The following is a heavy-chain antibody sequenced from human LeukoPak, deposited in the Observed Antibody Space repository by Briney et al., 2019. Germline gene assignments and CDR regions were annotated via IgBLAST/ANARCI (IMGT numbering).Heavy chain of an antibody. CDR3: ARDKYAYYYDSSGYPRLDV. Sequence: SETLSLTCTVSGGSISSYYWSWIRQPAGKGLEWIGRIYTSGSTNYNPSLKSRVTMSVDTSKNQFSLRLSSVTAADTAVYYCARDKYAYYYDSSGYPRLDVWGKGTTVTVSS. D-gene: IGHD3-22*01. CDR2: IYTSGST. J-gene: IGHJ6*04. V-gene: IGHV4-4*07. CDR1: GGSISSYY.